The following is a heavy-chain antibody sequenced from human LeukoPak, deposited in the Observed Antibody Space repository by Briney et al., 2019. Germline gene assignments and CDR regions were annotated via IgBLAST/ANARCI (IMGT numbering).Heavy chain of an antibody. D-gene: IGHD3-3*01. V-gene: IGHV3-15*04. CDR3: ATVPGITVFGKVIDY. CDR2: IEGRSDGRMS. CDR1: GFTVSNAR. Sequence: GGSLRLSCAVSGFTVSNARMNRVRQAPGGWLGWMGRIEGRSDGRMSDYAAPVKCRFTISRNDSKKTGALHMHRLQTCITAVYYCATVPGITVFGKVIDYWGQGSLVTISS. J-gene: IGHJ4*02.